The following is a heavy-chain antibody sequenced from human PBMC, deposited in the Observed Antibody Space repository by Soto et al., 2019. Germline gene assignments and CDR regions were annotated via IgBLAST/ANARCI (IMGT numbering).Heavy chain of an antibody. V-gene: IGHV5-10-1*01. CDR1: GFSFTNYW. J-gene: IGHJ5*02. CDR2: IDPVDSYA. D-gene: IGHD2-15*01. CDR3: ASIGSVARNWLDP. Sequence: GESLKISCKGSGFSFTNYWNSWVRQMPGKGLEWMGNIDPVDSYANYSPSFQGHVTFSVDTSISTAYLQWSSLKASDTAMYFCASIGSVARNWLDPWGQGTLVPVFS.